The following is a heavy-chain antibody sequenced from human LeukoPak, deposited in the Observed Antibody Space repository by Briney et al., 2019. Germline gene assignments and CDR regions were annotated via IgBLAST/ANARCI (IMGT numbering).Heavy chain of an antibody. Sequence: QPGGSLRLSCAASGFTFSSYGMHWVRQAPGKGLEWVAVIWCDGSNKYYADSVKGRFTISRDNSKNTLYLQMNSLRAEDTAVYYCARSPTGYCPPCYYYYGMDVWGQGTTVTVSS. D-gene: IGHD3-9*01. J-gene: IGHJ6*02. V-gene: IGHV3-33*01. CDR2: IWCDGSNK. CDR3: ARSPTGYCPPCYYYYGMDV. CDR1: GFTFSSYG.